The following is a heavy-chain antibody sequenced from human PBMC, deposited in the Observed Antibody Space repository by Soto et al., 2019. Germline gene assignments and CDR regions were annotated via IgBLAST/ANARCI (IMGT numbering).Heavy chain of an antibody. V-gene: IGHV3-23*01. CDR3: AKYGGNSLHFQH. J-gene: IGHJ1*01. Sequence: PGGSLRLSCAASGFTFSSYAMSWVRQAPGKGLEWVSAINGSGGSTYYADSVKGRFTISRDNSKNTLYLQMNSLRAEDTAVYYCAKYGGNSLHFQHWGQGTLVTVSS. CDR1: GFTFSSYA. CDR2: INGSGGST. D-gene: IGHD2-21*02.